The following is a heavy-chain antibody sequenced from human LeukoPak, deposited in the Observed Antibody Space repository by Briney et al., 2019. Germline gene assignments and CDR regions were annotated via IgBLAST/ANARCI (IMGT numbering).Heavy chain of an antibody. V-gene: IGHV1-18*04. D-gene: IGHD3-3*01. CDR2: ISAYNGNT. J-gene: IGHJ5*02. CDR1: GYTFTSYY. Sequence: ASVKVSCKASGYTFTSYYMHWVRQAPGQGLEWMGWISAYNGNTNYAQKLQGRVTMTTDTSTSTAYMELRSLRSDDTAVYYCARVDYDFWSGYRNNWFDPWGQGTLVTVSS. CDR3: ARVDYDFWSGYRNNWFDP.